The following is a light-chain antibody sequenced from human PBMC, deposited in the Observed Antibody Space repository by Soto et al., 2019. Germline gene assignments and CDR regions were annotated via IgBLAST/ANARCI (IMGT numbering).Light chain of an antibody. J-gene: IGLJ2*01. CDR2: KDS. CDR3: QSADSSGTYVV. Sequence: ELTQPPSVSVSPGQTARITCSGDALPKQYAYWYQQKPGQAPVLVIYKDSERPSGIPERFSGSSSGTTVTLTISGVQAEDEADYYCQSADSSGTYVVFGGGTKVTVL. V-gene: IGLV3-25*03. CDR1: ALPKQY.